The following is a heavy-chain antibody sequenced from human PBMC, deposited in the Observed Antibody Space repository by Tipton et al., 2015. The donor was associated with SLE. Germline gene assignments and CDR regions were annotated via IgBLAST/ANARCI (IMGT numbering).Heavy chain of an antibody. CDR2: ISRNSGSI. D-gene: IGHD6-13*01. Sequence: FLRLSCAASGFTFGDYAMHWVRQVPGKGLEWVSGISRNSGSIGYADSVKGRFTISRDNAKNSLYLQMNSLRIEDTALYYCAKDRYSSNWYVFHGMDVWGQGTTVTVSS. J-gene: IGHJ6*02. V-gene: IGHV3-9*01. CDR1: GFTFGDYA. CDR3: AKDRYSSNWYVFHGMDV.